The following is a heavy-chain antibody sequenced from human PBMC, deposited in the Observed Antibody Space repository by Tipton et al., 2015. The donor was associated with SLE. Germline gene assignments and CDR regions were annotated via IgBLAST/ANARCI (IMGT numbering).Heavy chain of an antibody. CDR3: AKDLVSAAAGTGEGWFDP. Sequence: SLRLSCAASGFTFSSYAMSWVRQAPGKGLEWVSAISGSGGSTYYADSVKGRFTISRDNSKNTLYLQMNSLRAEDTAVYYCAKDLVSAAAGTGEGWFDPWGQGTLVTVSS. CDR1: GFTFSSYA. D-gene: IGHD6-13*01. CDR2: ISGSGGST. J-gene: IGHJ5*02. V-gene: IGHV3-23*01.